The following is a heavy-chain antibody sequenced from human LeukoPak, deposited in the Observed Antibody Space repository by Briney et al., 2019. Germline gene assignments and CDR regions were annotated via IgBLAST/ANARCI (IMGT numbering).Heavy chain of an antibody. V-gene: IGHV1-2*02. CDR2: INPNSGGT. CDR3: ASPTSIRTTGYDY. D-gene: IGHD4-17*01. CDR1: GYTFTGYY. Sequence: GASVKVSCKASGYTFTGYYMHWVRQAPGQGLEWMGWINPNSGGTNYAQKFQGRVTMTRDTSISTAYMELSRLRSDHTAVYYCASPTSIRTTGYDYWGQGTLVTVSS. J-gene: IGHJ4*02.